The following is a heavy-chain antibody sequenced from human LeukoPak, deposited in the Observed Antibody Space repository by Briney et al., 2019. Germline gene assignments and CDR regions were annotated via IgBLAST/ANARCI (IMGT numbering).Heavy chain of an antibody. CDR3: AEGAVAGHY. Sequence: SETLSLTCTVSGGSISSGGSYWSWIRQHPGKGPGWIGYIYYSGSTYYDPSLKSRVTISVDTSKNQFSLKLNSVTAADTAVYYCAEGAVAGHYWGQGTLVTASS. J-gene: IGHJ4*02. V-gene: IGHV4-31*03. CDR1: GGSISSGGSY. D-gene: IGHD6-19*01. CDR2: IYYSGST.